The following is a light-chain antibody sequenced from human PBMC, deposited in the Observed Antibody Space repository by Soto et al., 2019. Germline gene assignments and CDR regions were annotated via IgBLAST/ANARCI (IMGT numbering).Light chain of an antibody. J-gene: IGLJ2*01. V-gene: IGLV2-14*03. CDR2: GVI. CDR3: SSYTRSRTVI. Sequence: QSAPTQPASVSGSPGQSITISCTGTSSDVGGFNYVSWHQQHPGKAPKLIIFGVINRPSGVSDRFSGSKSGNTASLTIFGLQAEDEADYHCSSYTRSRTVIFGGGTKLTVL. CDR1: SSDVGGFNY.